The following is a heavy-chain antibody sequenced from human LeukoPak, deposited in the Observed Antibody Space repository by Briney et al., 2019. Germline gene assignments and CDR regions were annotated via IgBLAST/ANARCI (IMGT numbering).Heavy chain of an antibody. Sequence: PGGSLRLSCAVSGFTFSSYEMNWVRQAPGKGLEWVSYISSGGSAIYYADSVRGRFTISRDNARNSLHLQMNSLRIEDTAVYYCVSGYRNGVDYWGQGILVTVSS. CDR2: ISSGGSAI. CDR1: GFTFSSYE. V-gene: IGHV3-48*03. CDR3: VSGYRNGVDY. J-gene: IGHJ4*02. D-gene: IGHD5-12*01.